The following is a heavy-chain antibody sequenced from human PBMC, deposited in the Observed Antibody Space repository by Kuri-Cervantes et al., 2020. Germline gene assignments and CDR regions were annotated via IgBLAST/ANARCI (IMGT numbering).Heavy chain of an antibody. Sequence: ASVKVSCKASGYTFTSYDIKWVRKATGQGLEWMGWISAYNGNTNYAQKLQGRVTMTTDTSTSTAYMELRSLRSDDTAVYYCYCRLLSGDYENWGQGTLVTVSS. J-gene: IGHJ4*02. CDR3: YCRLLSGDYEN. CDR1: GYTFTSYD. CDR2: ISAYNGNT. D-gene: IGHD4-17*01. V-gene: IGHV1-18*01.